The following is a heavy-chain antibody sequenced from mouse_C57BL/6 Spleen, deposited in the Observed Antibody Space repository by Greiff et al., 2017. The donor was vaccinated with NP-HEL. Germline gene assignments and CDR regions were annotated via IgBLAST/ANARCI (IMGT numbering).Heavy chain of an antibody. Sequence: EVKLMESGGGLVQPGGSLKLSCAASGFTFSDYYMYWVRQTPEKRLEWVAYISNGGGSTYYPDTVKGRFTISRDNAKNTLYLQMSRLKSEDTAMYYCARLLYYDYDEFAYWGQGTLVTVSA. CDR3: ARLLYYDYDEFAY. D-gene: IGHD2-4*01. CDR1: GFTFSDYY. V-gene: IGHV5-12*01. CDR2: ISNGGGST. J-gene: IGHJ3*01.